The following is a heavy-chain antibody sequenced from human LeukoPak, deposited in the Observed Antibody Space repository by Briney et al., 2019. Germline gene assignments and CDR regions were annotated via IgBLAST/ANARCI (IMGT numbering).Heavy chain of an antibody. V-gene: IGHV5-10-1*01. J-gene: IGHJ4*02. CDR3: ARNRYYYDFSGYYVDY. CDR1: GYSFSSYW. D-gene: IGHD3-22*01. Sequence: GESLKISCKGSGYSFSSYWISWVRQMPGKGLEWMGSIDPSDSYTNCSPSFQGHVTISTDKSISTAYLQWSSLRASGTAMYYCARNRYYYDFSGYYVDYWGQGTLVTVSS. CDR2: IDPSDSYT.